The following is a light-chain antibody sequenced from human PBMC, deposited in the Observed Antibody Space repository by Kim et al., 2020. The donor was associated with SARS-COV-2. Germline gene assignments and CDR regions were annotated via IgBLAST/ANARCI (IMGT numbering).Light chain of an antibody. CDR2: KAS. J-gene: IGKJ1*01. CDR3: QDYYNDWT. CDR1: QSISSW. V-gene: IGKV1-5*03. Sequence: DIQMTQSPSTLSASVGDRVTITCRASQSISSWLAWYQQKPGKAPKLLIYKASNLESGVPSRFSGSGSGTEFTLTISSLQPDDFATYYCQDYYNDWTFGQGTKVDIK.